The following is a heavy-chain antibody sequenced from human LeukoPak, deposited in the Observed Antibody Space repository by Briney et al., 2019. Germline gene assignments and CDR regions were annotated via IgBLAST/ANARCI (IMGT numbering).Heavy chain of an antibody. CDR3: ARYGSGWHNFDC. CDR2: ISSGNSYI. V-gene: IGHV3-21*04. Sequence: KPGGSLRLSCAASGFTFSSYTMNWVRQAPGKGLEWVSSISSGNSYINYADSAKGRFTISRDNAKNSLYLLLNSLRAEDTAVYYCARYGSGWHNFDCWGQGTLVTVSS. CDR1: GFTFSSYT. J-gene: IGHJ4*02. D-gene: IGHD6-19*01.